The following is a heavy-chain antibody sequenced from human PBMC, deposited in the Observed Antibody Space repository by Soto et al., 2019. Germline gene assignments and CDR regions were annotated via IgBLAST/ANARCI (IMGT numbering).Heavy chain of an antibody. V-gene: IGHV3-11*01. J-gene: IGHJ6*02. CDR2: ISSNGVSM. CDR3: ARLASLGHPYYFGMDV. Sequence: LRLSCVASGFTFSDYYMTWIRQAPGKGLEWVSYISSNGVSMYYGDSVKGRFTISRDDAENSLHLQMNSLRAEDTAVYYCARLASLGHPYYFGMDVWGQGTTVTVSS. CDR1: GFTFSDYY.